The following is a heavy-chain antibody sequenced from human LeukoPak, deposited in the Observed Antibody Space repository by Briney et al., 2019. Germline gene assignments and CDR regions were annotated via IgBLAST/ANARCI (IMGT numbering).Heavy chain of an antibody. CDR3: AKHEAAGFFYGMDV. V-gene: IGHV4-39*01. CDR1: GGSISSGGYY. CDR2: IYYSGST. J-gene: IGHJ6*02. D-gene: IGHD6-13*01. Sequence: SETLSLTCTVSGGSISSGGYYWSWIRQHPGKGLEWIGYIYYSGSTYYNSSLKSRVAISVDTSKNQFSLKLSSVTAADRAVYYCAKHEAAGFFYGMDVWGQGTTVTVSS.